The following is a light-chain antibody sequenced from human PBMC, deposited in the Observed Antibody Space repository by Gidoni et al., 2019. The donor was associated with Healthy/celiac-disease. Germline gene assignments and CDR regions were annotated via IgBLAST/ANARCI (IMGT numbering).Light chain of an antibody. CDR2: DAS. CDR1: QSVSSS. CDR3: QQRSKWPLT. Sequence: DIVLTQSPATLSLSPGERATLSCRASQSVSSSLAWYQKKPGQAPRLLIYDASNRATGIPARCSGSGSGTDFTLTSSSVEAEEFAVYYCQQRSKWPLTFGGGTKVEIK. J-gene: IGKJ4*01. V-gene: IGKV3-11*01.